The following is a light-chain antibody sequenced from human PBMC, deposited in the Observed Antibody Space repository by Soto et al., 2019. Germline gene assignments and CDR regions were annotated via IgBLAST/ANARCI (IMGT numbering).Light chain of an antibody. CDR3: QQPGTAGNT. CDR1: QSVSRY. Sequence: EIVLTQSAATLSLSPGERATLSCRASQSVSRYLAWYQQKPGQAPRLLLYDASNSATGIPARFSGSGSGTDFTLTISSLEPEDFAVYYCQQPGTAGNTFGPGTKVDIK. V-gene: IGKV3-11*01. J-gene: IGKJ3*01. CDR2: DAS.